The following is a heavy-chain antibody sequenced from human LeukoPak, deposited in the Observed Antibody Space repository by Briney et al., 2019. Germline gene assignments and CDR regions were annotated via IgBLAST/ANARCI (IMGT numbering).Heavy chain of an antibody. CDR3: AKRTDVRGYFDY. CDR2: IYHSGST. J-gene: IGHJ4*02. CDR1: GGSISSGGYY. V-gene: IGHV4-30-2*01. Sequence: SETLSLTCTVSGGSISSGGYYWSWIRQPPGKGLEWIGYIYHSGSTYYNPSLKSRVTISVDRSKNQLSLKLSSVTAADTAVYYCAKRTDVRGYFDYWGQGTLVTVSS. D-gene: IGHD1-1*01.